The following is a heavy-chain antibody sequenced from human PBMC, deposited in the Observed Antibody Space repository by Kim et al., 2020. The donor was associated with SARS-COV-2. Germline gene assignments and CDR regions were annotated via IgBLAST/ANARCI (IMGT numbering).Heavy chain of an antibody. J-gene: IGHJ6*03. D-gene: IGHD3-10*01. CDR1: GGSFSSYF. Sequence: SETLSLTCTVSGGSFSSYFWTWIRQPPGKGLEWIGNISYSGSTNYNPSLKSRVTISLDTSKNQFSLKLSSVTAADTAVYYCARTPRVWIRGILDYYYMDV. CDR3: ARTPRVWIRGILDYYYMDV. CDR2: ISYSGST. V-gene: IGHV4-59*08.